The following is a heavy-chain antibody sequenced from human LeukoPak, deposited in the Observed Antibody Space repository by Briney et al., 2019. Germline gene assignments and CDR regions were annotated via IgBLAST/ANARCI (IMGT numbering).Heavy chain of an antibody. V-gene: IGHV4-30-4*01. CDR1: GSPISTGDYY. D-gene: IGHD4-17*01. Sequence: SQTLSLTCTVSGSPISTGDYYWSWIRQPPGKGLEWIGYIYYSGNTYYNPSLNSRVTISVDTSKNQFSLRLNSVTAADTAVYYCARVLGDYVALDYWGQGTLVTVSS. CDR3: ARVLGDYVALDY. J-gene: IGHJ4*02. CDR2: IYYSGNT.